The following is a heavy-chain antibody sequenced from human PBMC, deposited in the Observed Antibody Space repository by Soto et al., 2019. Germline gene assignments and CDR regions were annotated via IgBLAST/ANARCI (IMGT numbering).Heavy chain of an antibody. D-gene: IGHD2-15*01. Sequence: SVKVSCKASGGTFSSYAISWVRQAPGQGLEWMGGIIPIFGTANYAQKFQGRVTITADESTSTAYMELSSLRSEDTAVYYCARGYCSGGSCYLEYYFDYWDQGTLVTVSS. CDR1: GGTFSSYA. J-gene: IGHJ4*02. CDR2: IIPIFGTA. V-gene: IGHV1-69*13. CDR3: ARGYCSGGSCYLEYYFDY.